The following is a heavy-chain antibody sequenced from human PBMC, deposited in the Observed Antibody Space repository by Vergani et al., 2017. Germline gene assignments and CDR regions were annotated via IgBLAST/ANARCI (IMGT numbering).Heavy chain of an antibody. Sequence: EVELVQSGPEMRKPGESLKISCKGSEYSFGNYWIGWVPQMPGKGLEWMGIIYPADSDTRYSPSVQGQVTIPADKSISTAFLQWDSLKASDTALYYCARHTTYTDSWGQGTLVTVSS. CDR3: ARHTTYTDS. CDR2: IYPADSDT. D-gene: IGHD1-1*01. J-gene: IGHJ4*02. V-gene: IGHV5-51*01. CDR1: EYSFGNYW.